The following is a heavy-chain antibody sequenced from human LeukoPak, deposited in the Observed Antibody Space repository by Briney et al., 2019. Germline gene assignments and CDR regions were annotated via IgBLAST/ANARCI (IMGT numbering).Heavy chain of an antibody. CDR3: ARAVDKYYYYYGMDV. D-gene: IGHD5-12*01. Sequence: ASVKVSCKASGGTFSSYAISWVRQAPGQGLEWMGGIIPIFGTANYAQKFQGRVTITADESTSTAYMELSSLRSEDTAVYYCARAVDKYYYYYGMDVWGQGTTVTVSS. V-gene: IGHV1-69*13. CDR1: GGTFSSYA. J-gene: IGHJ6*02. CDR2: IIPIFGTA.